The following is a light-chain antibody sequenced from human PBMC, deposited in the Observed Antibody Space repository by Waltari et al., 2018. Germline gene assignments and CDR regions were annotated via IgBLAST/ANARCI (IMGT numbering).Light chain of an antibody. CDR2: GAT. V-gene: IGKV3-15*01. CDR3: QFYNGWPL. CDR1: QSISSS. J-gene: IGKJ4*01. Sequence: IVLTQSPATLSLSPGEGATLSCRASQSISSSLAWYQQKPGQAPRLRIYGATSRATGVPARFSGDWSGTHFTLTISSLQSEDFAVYYCQFYNGWPLFGGGTKVEIK.